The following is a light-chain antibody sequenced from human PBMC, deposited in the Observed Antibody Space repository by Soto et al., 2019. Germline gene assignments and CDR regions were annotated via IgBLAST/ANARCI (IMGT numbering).Light chain of an antibody. J-gene: IGKJ2*01. CDR1: QGIRNA. CDR2: AAS. Sequence: DIQMTQSPSSLPASVGDRVTIICRASQGIRNALGWYQQKPGKAPKRLIYAASSLDGEVPSRFSGSGSGTEFTLAISSLQPEDFATYYCLQHNTYPYTFGQGTKLEIK. V-gene: IGKV1-17*01. CDR3: LQHNTYPYT.